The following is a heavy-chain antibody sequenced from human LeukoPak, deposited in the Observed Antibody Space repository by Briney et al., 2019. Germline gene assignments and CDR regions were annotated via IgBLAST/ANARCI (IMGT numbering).Heavy chain of an antibody. V-gene: IGHV6-1*01. CDR3: AKEGRLDYYDSSGYYSNWFEP. CDR2: TYYRSKWYN. CDR1: GDSVSSNSAA. J-gene: IGHJ5*02. D-gene: IGHD3-22*01. Sequence: SQTLSLTCAISGDSVSSNSAAWNWIRQSPSRGLEWLGRTYYRSKWYNDYAVSVKSRITINPDTSKNQFSLQLNSVTPEDTAVYYCAKEGRLDYYDSSGYYSNWFEPWGQGTLVTISS.